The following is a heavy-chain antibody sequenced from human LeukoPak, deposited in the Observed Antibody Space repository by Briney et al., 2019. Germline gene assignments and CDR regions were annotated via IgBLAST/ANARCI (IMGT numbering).Heavy chain of an antibody. V-gene: IGHV1-8*01. CDR1: GYTFTSYD. J-gene: IGHJ4*02. CDR2: MNPNSGNT. Sequence: ASVKVFCKASGYTFTSYDINWVRQATGQGLEWMGWMNPNSGNTGYAQKFQGRVTMTRNTSISTAYMELSSLRSEDTAVYYCARLAPSRVWQWLAYFDYWGQGTLVTVS. D-gene: IGHD6-19*01. CDR3: ARLAPSRVWQWLAYFDY.